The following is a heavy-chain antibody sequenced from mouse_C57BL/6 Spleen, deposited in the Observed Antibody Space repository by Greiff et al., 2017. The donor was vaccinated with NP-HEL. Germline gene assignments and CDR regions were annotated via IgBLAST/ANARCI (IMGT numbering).Heavy chain of an antibody. J-gene: IGHJ1*01. CDR3: ARDGGNLDCYFDF. CDR2: INYDGSST. CDR1: GFTFSDYY. D-gene: IGHD1-1*02. Sequence: EVMLVESEGGLVQPGSSMKLSCTASGFTFSDYYMAWVRQVPEKGLEWVANINYDGSSTYYLDSLKSRFTISRDNSKNILYLQMSSLKSEDTATYYCARDGGNLDCYFDFWGPGTTVTVSS. V-gene: IGHV5-16*01.